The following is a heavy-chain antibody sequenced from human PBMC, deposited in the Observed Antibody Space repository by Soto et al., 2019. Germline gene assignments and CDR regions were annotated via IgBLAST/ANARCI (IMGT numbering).Heavy chain of an antibody. CDR3: ARSLRFLETNDAFDI. D-gene: IGHD3-3*01. CDR1: GFTFSSYW. Sequence: GGSLRLSCAASGFTFSSYWMSWVRQAPGKGLEWVANIKQDGSEKYYVDSVKGRFTISRDNAKNSLYLQMNSLRAEDTAVYYCARSLRFLETNDAFDIWGQGTMVTVSS. CDR2: IKQDGSEK. V-gene: IGHV3-7*01. J-gene: IGHJ3*02.